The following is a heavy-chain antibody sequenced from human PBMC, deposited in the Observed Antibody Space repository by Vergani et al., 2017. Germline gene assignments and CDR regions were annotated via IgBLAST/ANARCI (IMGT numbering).Heavy chain of an antibody. J-gene: IGHJ2*01. CDR2: IGTAGDT. D-gene: IGHD6-19*01. CDR3: ARARDPGIAVAGKNWYFDL. Sequence: EVQLVESGGGLVQPGGSLRLSCAASGFTFSSYDMHWVRQAPGKGLEWVSAIGTAGDTYYPGSVKCRFTISRENAKNSLYLQMNSLRAGDTAVYYCARARDPGIAVAGKNWYFDLWGRGTLGTVSS. V-gene: IGHV3-13*04. CDR1: GFTFSSYD.